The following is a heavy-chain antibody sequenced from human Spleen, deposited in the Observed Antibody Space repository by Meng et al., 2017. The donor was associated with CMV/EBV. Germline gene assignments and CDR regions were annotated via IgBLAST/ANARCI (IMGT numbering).Heavy chain of an antibody. Sequence: ESLKISCAASGFSLSDYFMSWIRQPPGKGLEWIGEINHSGSTNYNPSLKSRVTISVDTSKNQFSLKLSSVTAADTAVYYCARGHAPLGSSWYYFDYWGQGTLVTVSS. CDR2: INHSGST. D-gene: IGHD6-13*01. CDR3: ARGHAPLGSSWYYFDY. CDR1: GFSLSDYF. V-gene: IGHV4-34*01. J-gene: IGHJ4*02.